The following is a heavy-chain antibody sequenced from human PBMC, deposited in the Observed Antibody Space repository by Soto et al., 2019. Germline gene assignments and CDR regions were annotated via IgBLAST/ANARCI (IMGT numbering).Heavy chain of an antibody. Sequence: GASVKVSCKASGGTFSSYTISWVRQAPGQGLEWMGRIIPILGIANYAQKFQGRVTITADKSTSTAYMELSSLRSEDTAVYYCASLQQYSRNDYYCYYMDVWGKGTTVTVSS. CDR1: GGTFSSYT. D-gene: IGHD6-6*01. CDR2: IIPILGIA. V-gene: IGHV1-69*02. CDR3: ASLQQYSRNDYYCYYMDV. J-gene: IGHJ6*03.